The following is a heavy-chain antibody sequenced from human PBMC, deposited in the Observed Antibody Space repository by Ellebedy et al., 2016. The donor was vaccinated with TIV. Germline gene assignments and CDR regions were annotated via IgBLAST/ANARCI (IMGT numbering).Heavy chain of an antibody. CDR3: ARGLLWFEGSYYYYGMDV. Sequence: SVKVSCXVSGYTLTELSMHWVRQAPGKGLEWMGGIIPIFGTANYAQKFQGRVTITADESTSTAYMELSSLRSEDTAVYYCARGLLWFEGSYYYYGMDVWGQGTTVTVSS. CDR2: IIPIFGTA. J-gene: IGHJ6*02. D-gene: IGHD3-10*01. V-gene: IGHV1-69*13. CDR1: GYTLTELS.